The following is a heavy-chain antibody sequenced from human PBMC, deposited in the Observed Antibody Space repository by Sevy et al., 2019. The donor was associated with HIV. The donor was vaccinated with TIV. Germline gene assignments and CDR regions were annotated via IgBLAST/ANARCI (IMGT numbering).Heavy chain of an antibody. Sequence: GGSLRLSCAASGFTFDDYTMHWVRQAPGKGLEWVSLISWDGGSTYYADSVKGRFTISRDNNKNSLYLQMNSLRTEDTALYYCAKAHRPYSSGIIDYWGQGTLVTVSS. CDR1: GFTFDDYT. CDR2: ISWDGGST. V-gene: IGHV3-43*01. J-gene: IGHJ4*02. D-gene: IGHD6-19*01. CDR3: AKAHRPYSSGIIDY.